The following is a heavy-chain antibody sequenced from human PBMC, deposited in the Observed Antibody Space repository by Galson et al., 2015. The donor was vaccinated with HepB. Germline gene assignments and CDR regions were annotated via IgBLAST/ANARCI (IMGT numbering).Heavy chain of an antibody. V-gene: IGHV5-51*03. D-gene: IGHD2-2*01. J-gene: IGHJ4*02. CDR3: ARGYCSSTSCYLEFDY. Sequence: QSGAEVKKPGESLKISCKGSGYSFTSYWIGWVRQMPGKGLEWMGIIYPGDSDTRYSPSFQGQVTISADKSISTAYLQWSSLKASDTAMYYCARGYCSSTSCYLEFDYWGQGTLVTVSS. CDR1: GYSFTSYW. CDR2: IYPGDSDT.